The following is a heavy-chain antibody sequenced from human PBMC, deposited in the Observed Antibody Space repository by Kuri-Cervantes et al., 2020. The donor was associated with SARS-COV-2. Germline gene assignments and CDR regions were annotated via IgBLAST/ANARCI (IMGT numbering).Heavy chain of an antibody. V-gene: IGHV3-23*01. CDR2: ISGSGGST. D-gene: IGHD3-10*01. J-gene: IGHJ6*02. CDR1: GFTFGSYA. CDR3: AREQEHDHLVGRQGGNYYYGLDV. Sequence: GESLKISCAASGFTFGSYAMAWVRQAPGKGLEWVSTISGSGGSTYYADSVQGRFTISRDNSKNTVFLQMSNLRAEDTAVYYCAREQEHDHLVGRQGGNYYYGLDVWGQGTTVTVSS.